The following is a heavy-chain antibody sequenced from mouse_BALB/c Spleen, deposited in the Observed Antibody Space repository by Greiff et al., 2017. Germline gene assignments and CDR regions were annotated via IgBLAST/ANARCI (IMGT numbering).Heavy chain of an antibody. D-gene: IGHD1-1*01. CDR1: GYTFSSYW. CDR2: ILPGSGST. J-gene: IGHJ3*01. Sequence: QVQLKESGAELMKPGASVKISCKATGYTFSSYWIEWVKQRPGHGLEWIGEILPGSGSTNYNEKFKGKATFTADTSSNTAYMQLSSLTSEDSAVYYCARSRYYGSSPFAYWGQGTLVTVSA. V-gene: IGHV1-9*01. CDR3: ARSRYYGSSPFAY.